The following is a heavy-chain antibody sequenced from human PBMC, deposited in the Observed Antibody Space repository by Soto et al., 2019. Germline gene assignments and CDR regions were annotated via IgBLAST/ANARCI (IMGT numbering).Heavy chain of an antibody. D-gene: IGHD3-16*01. V-gene: IGHV3-74*01. CDR2: INSDGSST. Sequence: GGSLRLSCAASGFTFSSHWMHWVRQAPGKGLVWVSRINSDGSSTSYADAVKGRFTISRDNSKHTLYLQMNSLTAEDTAVYACVKGGWLDFWGQGTLVTVSS. CDR3: VKGGWLDF. J-gene: IGHJ5*01. CDR1: GFTFSSHW.